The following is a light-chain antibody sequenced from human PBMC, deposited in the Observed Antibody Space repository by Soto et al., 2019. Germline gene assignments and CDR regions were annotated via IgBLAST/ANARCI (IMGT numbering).Light chain of an antibody. Sequence: DIQMTKSPSSLSAYIGDRVTITCRASQSISSYLNWYQQKPGKAPKLLIYAASSLQSGVPSRFSGSGSGTDFTLTISSLQPEDFATYYCQQSYSTWTFGQGTKVDIK. CDR2: AAS. CDR3: QQSYSTWT. J-gene: IGKJ1*01. CDR1: QSISSY. V-gene: IGKV1-39*01.